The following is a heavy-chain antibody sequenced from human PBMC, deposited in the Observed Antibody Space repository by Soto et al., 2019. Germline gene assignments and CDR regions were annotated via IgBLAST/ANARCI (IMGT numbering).Heavy chain of an antibody. CDR1: GFTFSSYA. Sequence: GGSLRLSCAASGFTFSSYAMSWVRQAPGKGLEWVSAISGSGGSTYYADSVKGRFTISRDNSKNTLYLQMNSLRAEDTAVYYCAKVASYYDFWSGYYQADYYYGMDVWGQGTTVTVSS. CDR2: ISGSGGST. J-gene: IGHJ6*02. CDR3: AKVASYYDFWSGYYQADYYYGMDV. D-gene: IGHD3-3*01. V-gene: IGHV3-23*01.